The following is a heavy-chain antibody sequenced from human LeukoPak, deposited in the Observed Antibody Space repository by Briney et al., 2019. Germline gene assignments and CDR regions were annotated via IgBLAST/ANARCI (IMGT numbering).Heavy chain of an antibody. CDR3: ASVVVTAPDY. Sequence: GGSLRLSCAASGFTFSSYSMNWVRQAPGKGLEWVSSISSSSSYIYYADSVRGRFTISRDNAKNSLYLQMNSLRAEDTAVYYCASVVVTAPDYWGQGTLVTVSS. CDR2: ISSSSSYI. CDR1: GFTFSSYS. J-gene: IGHJ4*02. V-gene: IGHV3-21*01. D-gene: IGHD2-21*02.